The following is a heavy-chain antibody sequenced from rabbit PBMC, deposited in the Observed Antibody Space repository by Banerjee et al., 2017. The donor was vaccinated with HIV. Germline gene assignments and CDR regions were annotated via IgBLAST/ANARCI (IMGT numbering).Heavy chain of an antibody. J-gene: IGHJ4*01. V-gene: IGHV1S45*01. CDR1: GFSFSNGYV. Sequence: QEQLEESGGDLVKPEGSLTLTCTASGFSFSNGYVMCWVRQAPGKGLEWIACINNGGGSTYYASWAKGRFTISKTSSTTVTLQMTSLTAADTATYFCATSVLVGVRLWGPGTLVTVS. CDR2: INNGGGST. D-gene: IGHD4-1*01. CDR3: ATSVLVGVRL.